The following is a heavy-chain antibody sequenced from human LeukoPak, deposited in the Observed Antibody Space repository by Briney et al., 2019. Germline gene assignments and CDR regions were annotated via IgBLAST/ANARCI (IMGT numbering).Heavy chain of an antibody. J-gene: IGHJ3*02. CDR3: ARDPFGSNAFDI. Sequence: SETLSLTCTVSGGSISSYYWSWIRQPPGKGLEWIGDIYYSGSTNYNPSLKSRVTISVDTSNNQFSLRLNSVTAADTAVYYCARDPFGSNAFDIWGQGTVVAVSS. CDR1: GGSISSYY. D-gene: IGHD3-10*01. V-gene: IGHV4-59*01. CDR2: IYYSGST.